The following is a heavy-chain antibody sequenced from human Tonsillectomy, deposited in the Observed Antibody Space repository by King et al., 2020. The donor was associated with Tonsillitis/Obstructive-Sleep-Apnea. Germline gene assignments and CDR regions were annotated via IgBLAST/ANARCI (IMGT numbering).Heavy chain of an antibody. Sequence: VQLQESGPGLVKPSGTLSLTCAVSGGSISSSNWWSWVRQPPEKGLEGIGEIYHSGSPNYNPSLKSRVTISVDKSKNQFSLKLSSVTAADTAVYYCARQYYDSSGYYYFDYWGQGTLVTVSS. V-gene: IGHV4-4*02. D-gene: IGHD3-22*01. CDR3: ARQYYDSSGYYYFDY. J-gene: IGHJ4*02. CDR2: IYHSGSP. CDR1: GGSISSSNW.